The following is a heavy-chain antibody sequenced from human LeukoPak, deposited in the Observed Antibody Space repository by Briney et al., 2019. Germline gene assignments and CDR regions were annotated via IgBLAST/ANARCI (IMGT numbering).Heavy chain of an antibody. J-gene: IGHJ4*02. Sequence: PGGSLRLSCAASGFTFSSYWMNWVCKAPGKGLVWVSRIASDGSSTTYADSVKGRFSISRDDAKNTLYLQMNSLRVEDTAVYYCARGRPHGNDYWGQGTLVTVSS. V-gene: IGHV3-74*01. CDR1: GFTFSSYW. D-gene: IGHD4-23*01. CDR3: ARGRPHGNDY. CDR2: IASDGSST.